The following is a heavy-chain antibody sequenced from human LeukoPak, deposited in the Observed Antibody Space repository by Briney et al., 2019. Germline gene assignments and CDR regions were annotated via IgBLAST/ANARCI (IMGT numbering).Heavy chain of an antibody. V-gene: IGHV1-18*01. J-gene: IGHJ3*02. Sequence: ASVKVSCKASGYTFTSYGISWVRQAPGQGLEWMGWISAYNGNTNYAQKLQGRVTMTTDTSTSTAYMELRSLRSDDTAVYYCARDYNRWDLGAFDIWGQGTMVTVSS. D-gene: IGHD1-26*01. CDR3: ARDYNRWDLGAFDI. CDR1: GYTFTSYG. CDR2: ISAYNGNT.